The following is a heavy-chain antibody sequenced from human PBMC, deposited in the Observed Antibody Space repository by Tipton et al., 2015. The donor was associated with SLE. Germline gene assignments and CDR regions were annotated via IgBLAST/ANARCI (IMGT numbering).Heavy chain of an antibody. CDR2: ISWDSGSL. D-gene: IGHD3-9*01. J-gene: IGHJ6*03. Sequence: SLRLSCAASGFNFDDYAMHWVWQGPGKGLEWVSGISWDSGSLDYADSVKGRFTISRDNAKNSLYLQMNSLRPEDTALYYCAKAPFEKGPYYYYYYMDVWGRGTTVTVSS. V-gene: IGHV3-9*01. CDR1: GFNFDDYA. CDR3: AKAPFEKGPYYYYYYMDV.